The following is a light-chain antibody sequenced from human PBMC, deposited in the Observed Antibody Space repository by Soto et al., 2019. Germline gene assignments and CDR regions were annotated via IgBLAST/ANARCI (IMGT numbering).Light chain of an antibody. CDR1: SSNIGIDY. J-gene: IGLJ2*01. Sequence: QSVLTQPPSVSAAPGQKVTITCSGSSSNIGIDYVSWYQQLPGTAPKLLIYEDNKRPSGIPDRFSGSKSGTSATLDITGLQTEDEADYYCGAWDTSLSGGIFGGGTKLTVL. V-gene: IGLV1-51*02. CDR3: GAWDTSLSGGI. CDR2: EDN.